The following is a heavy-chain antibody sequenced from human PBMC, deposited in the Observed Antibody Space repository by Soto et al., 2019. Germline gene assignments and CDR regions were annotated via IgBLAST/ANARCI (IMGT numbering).Heavy chain of an antibody. CDR3: ARPRTPYYYDSSGYYVDYYYYGMGV. CDR1: GGTFSSYA. Sequence: SVKVSCKASGGTFSSYAISWVRQAPGQGLEWMGGIIPIFGTANYAQKFQGRVTITADESTSTAYMELSSLRSEDTAVYYCARPRTPYYYDSSGYYVDYYYYGMGVWGQGTTVTVSS. CDR2: IIPIFGTA. J-gene: IGHJ6*02. D-gene: IGHD3-22*01. V-gene: IGHV1-69*13.